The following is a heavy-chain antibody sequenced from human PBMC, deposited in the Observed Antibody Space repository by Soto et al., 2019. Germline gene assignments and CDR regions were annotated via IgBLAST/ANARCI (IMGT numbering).Heavy chain of an antibody. V-gene: IGHV1-46*01. CDR1: GYTFTSYY. CDR3: ARDSGYSSGWYKDLDY. Sequence: QVQLVQSGAEVKKPGASVKVSCKASGYTFTSYYMHWVRQAPGQGLEWMGIINPSGGSTSYAQKCQGRVTMTRDTSTSTVYMELSSLRSEDTAVYYCARDSGYSSGWYKDLDYWGQGTLVTVSS. D-gene: IGHD6-19*01. J-gene: IGHJ4*02. CDR2: INPSGGST.